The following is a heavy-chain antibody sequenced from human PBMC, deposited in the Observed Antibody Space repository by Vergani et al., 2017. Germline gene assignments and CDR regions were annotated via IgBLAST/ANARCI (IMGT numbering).Heavy chain of an antibody. CDR1: GYSISSGYY. J-gene: IGHJ5*02. CDR3: ARHEGRITIFGVVIIRGAFDP. Sequence: QVQLQESGPGLVKPSETLSLTCAVSGYSISSGYYWGWIRQPPGKGLKWIGSIYHSGSTYYNPSLKSRVTISVDTSKNQFSLKLSSVTAADTAVYYWARHEGRITIFGVVIIRGAFDPWGQGTLVTVSS. CDR2: IYHSGST. V-gene: IGHV4-38-2*01. D-gene: IGHD3-3*01.